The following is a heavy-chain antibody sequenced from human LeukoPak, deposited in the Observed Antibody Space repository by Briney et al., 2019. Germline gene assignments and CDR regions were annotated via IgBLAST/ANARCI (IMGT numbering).Heavy chain of an antibody. Sequence: KASETLSLTCTVSGYSISSGYYWGWIRQPPGKGLEWIGSMFHSGTTYYNPSLKSRVTISVDTSKHHFSLKLSSVTAADTAVYFCARGILRDYYDSSGFYHRGGVGYWGQGTLVTVSS. CDR3: ARGILRDYYDSSGFYHRGGVGY. CDR2: MFHSGTT. CDR1: GYSISSGYY. V-gene: IGHV4-38-2*02. J-gene: IGHJ4*02. D-gene: IGHD3-22*01.